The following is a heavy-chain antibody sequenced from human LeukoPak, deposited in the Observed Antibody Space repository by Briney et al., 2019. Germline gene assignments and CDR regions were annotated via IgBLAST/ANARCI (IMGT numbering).Heavy chain of an antibody. D-gene: IGHD5-18*01. CDR1: GYSISSGYY. J-gene: IGHJ5*02. CDR3: ARQDTAMATSWFDP. Sequence: SETLSLTCTVSGYSISSGYYWGWIRQPPGKGLEWIGSIYHSGSTYYNPSLKSRVTISVDTSKNQFSLKLSSVTAADTAVYYCARQDTAMATSWFDPWGQGTLVTVSS. V-gene: IGHV4-38-2*02. CDR2: IYHSGST.